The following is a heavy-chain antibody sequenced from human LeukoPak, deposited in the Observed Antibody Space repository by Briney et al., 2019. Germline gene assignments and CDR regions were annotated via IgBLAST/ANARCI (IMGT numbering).Heavy chain of an antibody. Sequence: SETLSLTCTVSGGSIRSYYWSWIRQPPGKGLEWIGYIYYSGSTNYNPSLKGRVTISVDTSKNQFSLKLSSVTAADTAVYYCARDISRYSNDAFDIWGQGTMVTVSS. CDR2: IYYSGST. J-gene: IGHJ3*02. CDR1: GGSIRSYY. V-gene: IGHV4-59*01. CDR3: ARDISRYSNDAFDI. D-gene: IGHD6-13*01.